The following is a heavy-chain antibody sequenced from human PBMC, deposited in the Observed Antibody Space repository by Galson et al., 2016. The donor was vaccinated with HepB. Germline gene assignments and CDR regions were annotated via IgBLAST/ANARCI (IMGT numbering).Heavy chain of an antibody. Sequence: SLRLSCAASGFNFRNAWMSWIRQAPGKGLEWVGRIRSNTDGGTTDYAAPVKGRFSISRDDSRNMLYLQMNSLKIEDTGVYYCTTDFSDVGENNGYSNYWGQGILLTVSS. CDR3: TTDFSDVGENNGYSNY. D-gene: IGHD4-11*01. CDR1: GFNFRNAW. V-gene: IGHV3-15*01. J-gene: IGHJ4*02. CDR2: IRSNTDGGTT.